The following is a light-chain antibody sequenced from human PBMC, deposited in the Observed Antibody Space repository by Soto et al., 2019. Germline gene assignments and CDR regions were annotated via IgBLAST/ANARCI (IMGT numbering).Light chain of an antibody. CDR2: AAS. V-gene: IGKV1-39*01. Sequence: DIQMTQSPSSLSASVGDRVTITCRASQSISSYLNWYQQKPGKAPKLLIYAASSLQSGVPSRFSASGSGTDFTLTISSLQPEDFATYYCEQSYSTPFTFGPGPKVDIK. CDR3: EQSYSTPFT. J-gene: IGKJ3*01. CDR1: QSISSY.